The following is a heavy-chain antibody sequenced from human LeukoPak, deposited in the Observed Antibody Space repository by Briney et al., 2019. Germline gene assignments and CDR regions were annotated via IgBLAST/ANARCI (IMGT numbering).Heavy chain of an antibody. J-gene: IGHJ4*02. D-gene: IGHD2-15*01. CDR3: ARETLYCSGGSCYDYFDY. Sequence: PSETLSLTCTVLGGSISSYCWSWIRQPAGKGLEWIGRIYTGGSTHYNPSLKSRVTMSVDTSKNQFSLKLSSVTAADTAVYYCARETLYCSGGSCYDYFDYWGQGTLVTVSS. CDR1: GGSISSYC. V-gene: IGHV4-4*07. CDR2: IYTGGST.